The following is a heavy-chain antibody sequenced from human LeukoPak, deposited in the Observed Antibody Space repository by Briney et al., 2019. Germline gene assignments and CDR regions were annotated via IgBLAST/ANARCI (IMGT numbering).Heavy chain of an antibody. CDR3: VRGLKTAYNYFDY. Sequence: GGSLRLSCAASGFTFSSYAMSWVRQAPEKGLEWISYIGSSGNTIFYADSVRGRFTISRDNAKNSLFLQMNSLRVEDTAVYYCVRGLKTAYNYFDYWGQGTLVTVSS. J-gene: IGHJ4*02. V-gene: IGHV3-48*04. CDR1: GFTFSSYA. CDR2: IGSSGNTI. D-gene: IGHD2-21*02.